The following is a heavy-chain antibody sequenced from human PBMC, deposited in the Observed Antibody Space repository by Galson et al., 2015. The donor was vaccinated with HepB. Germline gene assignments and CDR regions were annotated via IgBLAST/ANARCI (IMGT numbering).Heavy chain of an antibody. D-gene: IGHD5-18*01. J-gene: IGHJ4*02. CDR2: IWYDGSNK. V-gene: IGHV3-33*01. CDR3: ASADGHSYGLFTYFDY. CDR1: GFTFSSYG. Sequence: SLRLSCAASGFTFSSYGMHWVRQAPGKGLEWVAVIWYDGSNKYYADSVKGRFTISRDNSKNTLYLQMNSLRAEDTAVYYCASADGHSYGLFTYFDYWGQGTLVTVSS.